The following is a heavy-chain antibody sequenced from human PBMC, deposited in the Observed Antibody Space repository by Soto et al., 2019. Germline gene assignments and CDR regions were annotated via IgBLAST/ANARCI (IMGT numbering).Heavy chain of an antibody. J-gene: IGHJ4*02. D-gene: IGHD5-12*01. CDR2: ISGSGTYI. V-gene: IGHV3-21*01. CDR1: GFTFSSYS. Sequence: EVQLVESRGGLVKPGGSLRLSCAASGFTFSSYSINWVRQAPGKGLEWVSSISGSGTYIYYADSVKGRFTISRDNAKNSLYLQMNSLRAEDTAVYYCAREGDGYYWFDYWGQGTLVSVSS. CDR3: AREGDGYYWFDY.